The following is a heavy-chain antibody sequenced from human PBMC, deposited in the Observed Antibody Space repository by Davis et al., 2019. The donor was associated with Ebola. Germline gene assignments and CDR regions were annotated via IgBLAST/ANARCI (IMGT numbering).Heavy chain of an antibody. CDR2: ITHDGNT. V-gene: IGHV4-34*01. J-gene: IGHJ2*01. D-gene: IGHD7-27*01. CDR3: ARRANWGPRRWFFDL. CDR1: GGSFSGYY. Sequence: PSETLSLTCEVSGGSFSGYYWNWIRQPPGKRLEWIGEITHDGNTDHNPSLKSRVTISVDTSQNEFSLQLTSVTAADTAVYYCARRANWGPRRWFFDLWGRGTLITVSS.